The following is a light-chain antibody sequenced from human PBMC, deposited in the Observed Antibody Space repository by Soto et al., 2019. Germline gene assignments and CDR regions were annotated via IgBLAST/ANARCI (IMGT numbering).Light chain of an antibody. CDR2: QVS. J-gene: IGKJ5*01. Sequence: DVVMTQSPLSLPVPLGQQASISFRSNQSLVHSAGTASLRWFQQRPGRSPRRLIYQVSNRDSGVPARFRGSGSGTDFALKISRVEAEDVGIYYCMQRTHRPITFGQGTRLEIK. V-gene: IGKV2-30*02. CDR1: QSLVHSAGTAS. CDR3: MQRTHRPIT.